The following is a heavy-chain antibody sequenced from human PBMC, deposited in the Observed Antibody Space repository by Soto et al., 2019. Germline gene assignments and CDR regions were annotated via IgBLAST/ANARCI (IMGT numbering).Heavy chain of an antibody. Sequence: GGSLRLSCAASGFTFSSYSVNWVRQAPGKGLEWVSYISSGSKTIYYADSVKGRFTVSRDNAKNSQYLQMNSLRDEDTAVYYCAREDILGVRSFDYWGQGTLVTVSS. V-gene: IGHV3-48*02. CDR1: GFTFSSYS. CDR3: AREDILGVRSFDY. D-gene: IGHD3-9*01. CDR2: ISSGSKTI. J-gene: IGHJ4*02.